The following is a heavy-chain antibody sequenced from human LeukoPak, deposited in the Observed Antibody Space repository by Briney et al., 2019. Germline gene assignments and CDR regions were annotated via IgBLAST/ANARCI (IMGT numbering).Heavy chain of an antibody. V-gene: IGHV4-61*01. J-gene: IGHJ6*03. CDR1: GGSISSGSYY. CDR2: IYYSGST. Sequence: PSQTLSLTCTVSGGSISSGSYYWSWIRQPPGKGLEWIGYIYYSGSTNYNPSLKSRVTISVDTSKNQFSLKLSSVTAADTAVYYCARTATTERLNYYYYYMDVWGKGTTVTVSS. CDR3: ARTATTERLNYYYYYMDV. D-gene: IGHD4-17*01.